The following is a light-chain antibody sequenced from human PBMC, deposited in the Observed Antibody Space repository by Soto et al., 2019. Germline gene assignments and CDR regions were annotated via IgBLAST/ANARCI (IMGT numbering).Light chain of an antibody. J-gene: IGKJ5*01. Sequence: EIVLTQSPGTLSLSPGERAALSCRASQSVDSAYLAWYQQRPGLAPRLLIHGASTRATGIPDRFSGSGSGTDFSLTISSLEPEDFAVYYCQQRSDWFTFGQGTRLEIK. CDR1: QSVDSAY. CDR3: QQRSDWFT. CDR2: GAS. V-gene: IGKV3D-20*02.